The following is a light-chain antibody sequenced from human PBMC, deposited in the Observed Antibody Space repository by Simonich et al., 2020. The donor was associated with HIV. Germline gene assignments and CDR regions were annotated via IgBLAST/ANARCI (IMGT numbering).Light chain of an antibody. J-gene: IGLJ3*02. CDR3: QSYDSTNRV. CDR2: ADN. Sequence: NFMLTQPHSVSESPGKTITISCTRSIGSIASNYVQWYQPRPGSAPTTVIYADNQRPAGVPDRFSGSIDSSSNSASLTISGLKTEDEADYYFQSYDSTNRVFGGGTKLTVL. CDR1: IGSIASNY. V-gene: IGLV6-57*03.